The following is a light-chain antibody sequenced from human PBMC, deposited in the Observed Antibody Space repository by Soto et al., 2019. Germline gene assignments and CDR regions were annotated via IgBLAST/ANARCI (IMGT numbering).Light chain of an antibody. CDR2: LGS. J-gene: IGKJ1*01. CDR1: QSLLHSNGYNF. Sequence: DIVMTHSPLSLPVTPGEPASMSCRSSQSLLHSNGYNFLDWYLQKPGQSTQLLIYLGSNRASGVPDRFSGSGSGTDFTLKISRVEAEDVGVYYCMQALQTRTFGQGTKVDIK. V-gene: IGKV2-28*01. CDR3: MQALQTRT.